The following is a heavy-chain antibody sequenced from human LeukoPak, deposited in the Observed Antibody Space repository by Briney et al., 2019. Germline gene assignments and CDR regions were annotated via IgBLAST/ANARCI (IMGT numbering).Heavy chain of an antibody. J-gene: IGHJ4*02. CDR2: FNREDDEP. CDR3: ATLDSYYDNSGRPLIPD. V-gene: IGHV1-24*01. D-gene: IGHD3-22*01. CDR1: GYTLTDYS. Sequence: ASVKVSCNISGYTLTDYSMHWVRQAPGKGLEWMGGFNREDDEPIYAPHFRGRVTVTEDTSTDTAYMELSSLRSEDTAVYYCATLDSYYDNSGRPLIPDWGQGTLVTVSS.